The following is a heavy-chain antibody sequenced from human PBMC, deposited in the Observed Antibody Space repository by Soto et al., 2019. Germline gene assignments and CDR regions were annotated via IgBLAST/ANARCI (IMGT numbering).Heavy chain of an antibody. J-gene: IGHJ4*02. Sequence: QITLKESGPTLVKPTQTLTLTCTFSGFSLSTTEVGVAWIRQPPGKALEWLALIYWDDDKRYSPSLKSRLTXPXVTSKNQVVLRMTHMDPVDTATYYCAHRFDWYYFNYWGQGILVTVSS. CDR3: AHRFDWYYFNY. D-gene: IGHD3-9*01. CDR1: GFSLSTTEVG. CDR2: IYWDDDK. V-gene: IGHV2-5*02.